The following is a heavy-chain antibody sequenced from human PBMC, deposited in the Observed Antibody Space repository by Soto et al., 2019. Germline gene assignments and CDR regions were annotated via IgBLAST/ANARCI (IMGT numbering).Heavy chain of an antibody. J-gene: IGHJ6*02. D-gene: IGHD2-15*01. Sequence: GGSLRLSCAASGFTFSSYGMHWVRQAPGKGLEWVAVISYDGSNKYYADSVKGRFTISRDNSKSTLYLQMNSLRAEDTAVYYCAEASVDTSPCCCLYPMDVWGQGTTVTVSS. V-gene: IGHV3-30*18. CDR1: GFTFSSYG. CDR2: ISYDGSNK. CDR3: AEASVDTSPCCCLYPMDV.